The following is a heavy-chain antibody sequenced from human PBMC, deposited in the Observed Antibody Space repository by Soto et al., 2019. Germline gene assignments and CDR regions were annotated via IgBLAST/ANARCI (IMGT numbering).Heavy chain of an antibody. J-gene: IGHJ5*02. Sequence: QVQLVQSGAEVKKPGSSVKVSCKASGGTFSSYTISWVRQAPGQGLEWMGRIIPILGIANYAQKFQGRVTVTGDKPTKQAHRGLGNLRFGDTAGYYCGGTAGVPAFANWFAPWGQGTLVPLPP. CDR3: GGTAGVPAFANWFAP. CDR2: IIPILGIA. V-gene: IGHV1-69*02. D-gene: IGHD2-2*01. CDR1: GGTFSSYT.